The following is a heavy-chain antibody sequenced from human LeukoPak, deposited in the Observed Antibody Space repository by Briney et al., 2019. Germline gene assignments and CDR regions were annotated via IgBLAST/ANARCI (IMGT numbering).Heavy chain of an antibody. CDR1: GGSFSGYY. D-gene: IGHD5-18*01. CDR3: ARRGYSYGYRPYYFDY. CDR2: INHSGST. Sequence: KPSETLSLTCAVYGGSFSGYYWSWIRQPPGKGLEWTGEINHSGSTNYNPSLKSRVTISVDTSKNQFSLKLSSVTAADTAVYYCARRGYSYGYRPYYFDYWGQGTLVTVSS. J-gene: IGHJ4*02. V-gene: IGHV4-34*01.